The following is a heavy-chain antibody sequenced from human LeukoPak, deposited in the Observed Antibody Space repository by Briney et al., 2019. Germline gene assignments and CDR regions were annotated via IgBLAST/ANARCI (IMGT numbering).Heavy chain of an antibody. CDR1: GYTFTSFW. CDR2: INPSDGST. V-gene: IGHV1-46*01. D-gene: IGHD5-24*01. J-gene: IGHJ4*02. Sequence: ASVKVSCKASGYTFTSFWIQWVRQAPGQGLEWMGLINPSDGSTTYTHRFQGRVTVTRDTSTSTVYMDLSSLRSEDTAVYYCAKDIGEMATSPFDYWGQGTLVTVSS. CDR3: AKDIGEMATSPFDY.